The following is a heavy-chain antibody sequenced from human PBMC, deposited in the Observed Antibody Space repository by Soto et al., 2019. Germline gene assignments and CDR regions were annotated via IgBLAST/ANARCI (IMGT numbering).Heavy chain of an antibody. CDR2: ISYDGSNK. Sequence: QVQLVESGGGVVQSGRSLRHSCAASGFTFSTYGMHWVRQAPGKGLEWVAVISYDGSNKYYADSVKGRFTISRDNSKDTLFLQMNSLRAEDTAVYYCAKIIRRYGSGYDYWGQGTLVTVSP. CDR3: AKIIRRYGSGYDY. D-gene: IGHD3-10*01. CDR1: GFTFSTYG. V-gene: IGHV3-30*18. J-gene: IGHJ4*02.